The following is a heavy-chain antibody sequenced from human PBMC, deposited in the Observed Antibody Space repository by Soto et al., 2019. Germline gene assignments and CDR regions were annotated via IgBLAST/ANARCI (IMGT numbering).Heavy chain of an antibody. D-gene: IGHD3-22*01. J-gene: IGHJ4*02. CDR3: AKDTHLDANSGYYVFDQ. Sequence: QVQLVESGGGVVQPGRSLRLSCAASGSTFSNYGIRWVRQAPGKGQQWVATISFDGSNTHYVDSVQGRFTISRDNSINTVFLQMNGLRVEYTAVYYRAKDTHLDANSGYYVFDQWGQGTLVTVSS. CDR1: GSTFSNYG. V-gene: IGHV3-30*18. CDR2: ISFDGSNT.